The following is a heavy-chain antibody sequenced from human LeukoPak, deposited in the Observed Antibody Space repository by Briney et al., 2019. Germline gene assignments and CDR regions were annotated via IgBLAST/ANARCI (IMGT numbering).Heavy chain of an antibody. V-gene: IGHV3-15*01. CDR3: TTVIAVAGTDWFDP. D-gene: IGHD6-19*01. CDR2: IKSKTDGGTT. CDR1: GVTFSNAW. J-gene: IGHJ5*02. Sequence: GGSLRRSCAASGVTFSNAWRSWVRQAPGKGLEWVGRIKSKTDGGTTDYAAPVKGRFTISRDDSKNTLYLQMNSLKTEDTAVYYCTTVIAVAGTDWFDPWGQGTLVTVSS.